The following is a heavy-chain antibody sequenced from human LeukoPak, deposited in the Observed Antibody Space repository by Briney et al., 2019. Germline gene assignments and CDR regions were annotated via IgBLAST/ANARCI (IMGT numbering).Heavy chain of an antibody. V-gene: IGHV5-51*01. D-gene: IGHD6-13*01. CDR2: IYPGDSDP. J-gene: IGHJ4*02. Sequence: GESLKISCNGSGYXFTTYWIGWVRQMPGKGLVWMGIIYPGDSDPRYSPSFQGQVTISADKSISTAYLQWSSLKASDSAMCYCVRHGLGSSWFGFDYWGQGILVTVSS. CDR3: VRHGLGSSWFGFDY. CDR1: GYXFTTYW.